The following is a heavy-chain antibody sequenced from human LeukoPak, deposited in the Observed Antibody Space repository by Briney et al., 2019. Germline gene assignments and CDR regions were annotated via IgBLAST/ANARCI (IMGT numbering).Heavy chain of an antibody. CDR2: ISSSSSYI. CDR1: GFTFSSYS. Sequence: GGSLRLSCAASGFTFSSYSMNWVRQAPGKGLEWVSSISSSSSYIYYADSVKGRFTISRDNAKNSLYLQMNSLRAEDMAVYYCARDLRLLWFGELGWYFDLWGRGTLVTVSS. CDR3: ARDLRLLWFGELGWYFDL. J-gene: IGHJ2*01. V-gene: IGHV3-21*01. D-gene: IGHD3-10*01.